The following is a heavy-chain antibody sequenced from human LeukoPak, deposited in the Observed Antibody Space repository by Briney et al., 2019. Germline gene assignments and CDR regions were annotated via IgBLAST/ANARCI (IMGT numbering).Heavy chain of an antibody. CDR2: ISGSGGST. D-gene: IGHD4/OR15-4a*01. CDR1: GFIFSNYW. CDR3: AKGRPLDSGTNYYFDY. J-gene: IGHJ4*02. V-gene: IGHV3-23*01. Sequence: GGSLRLSCAASGFIFSNYWMSWVRQAPGKGLEWVSAISGSGGSTYYADSVKGRFTISRDNSKSTLYLQMNSLRAEDTAVYYCAKGRPLDSGTNYYFDYWGQGTLVTVSS.